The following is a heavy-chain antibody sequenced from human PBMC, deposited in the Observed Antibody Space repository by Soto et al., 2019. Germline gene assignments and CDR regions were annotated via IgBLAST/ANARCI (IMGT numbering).Heavy chain of an antibody. CDR1: GYTFTGYY. CDR3: ARDGPMRDIVVVPAAPQYYGMDV. Sequence: QVQLVQSGAEVKKSGASVKVSCKASGYTFTGYYIHWVRQAPGQGLEWMGEISPNSGGTKYAQKFQGRVTMTRDTSITTVYMDLSNLSPDDTAVYYCARDGPMRDIVVVPAAPQYYGMDVWGQGTTVTVSS. D-gene: IGHD2-2*01. CDR2: ISPNSGGT. J-gene: IGHJ6*02. V-gene: IGHV1-2*02.